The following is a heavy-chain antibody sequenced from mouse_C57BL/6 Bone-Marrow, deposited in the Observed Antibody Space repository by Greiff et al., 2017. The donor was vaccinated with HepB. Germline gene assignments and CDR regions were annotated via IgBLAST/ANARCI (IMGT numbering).Heavy chain of an antibody. CDR1: GYTFTDYN. D-gene: IGHD1-1*01. V-gene: IGHV1-18*01. Sequence: DVQLQESGPELVKPGASVKIPCKASGYTFTDYNMDWVKQSHGKSLEWIGDINPNNGGTIYNQKFKGKATLTVDKSSSTAYMELRSLTSEDTAVYYCARPYGSSYGDFDVWGTGTTVTVSS. CDR2: INPNNGGT. J-gene: IGHJ1*03. CDR3: ARPYGSSYGDFDV.